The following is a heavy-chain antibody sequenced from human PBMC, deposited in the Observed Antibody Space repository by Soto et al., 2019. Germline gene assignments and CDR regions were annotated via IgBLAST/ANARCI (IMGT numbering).Heavy chain of an antibody. D-gene: IGHD1-7*01. J-gene: IGHJ6*03. CDR2: ISGSGGST. CDR1: GFTFSSYA. V-gene: IGHV3-23*01. CDR3: AKGYGTSYYYYYYMDV. Sequence: GGSLRLSCAAAGFTFSSYAMSWVRQAPGKGLEWVSAISGSGGSTYYADSVKGRFTISRDNSKNTLYLQMNSLRAEDTAVYYCAKGYGTSYYYYYYMDVWGKGTTVTVSS.